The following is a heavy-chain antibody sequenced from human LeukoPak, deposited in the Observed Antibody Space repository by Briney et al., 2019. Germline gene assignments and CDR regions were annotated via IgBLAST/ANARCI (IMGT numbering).Heavy chain of an antibody. V-gene: IGHV1-24*01. CDR2: FDPEDGET. CDR3: ARVGKLYDSSGYNDY. CDR1: GYTLTELS. J-gene: IGHJ4*02. D-gene: IGHD3-22*01. Sequence: ASVKVSCKVSGYTLTELSMHWVRQAPGKGLEWMGGFDPEDGETIYAQKFQGRVTMTRDTSTSTVYMELSSLRSEDTAVYYCARVGKLYDSSGYNDYWGQGTLVTVSS.